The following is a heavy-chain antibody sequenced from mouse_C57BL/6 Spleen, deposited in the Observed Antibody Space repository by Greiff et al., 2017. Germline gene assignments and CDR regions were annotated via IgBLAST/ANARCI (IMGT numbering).Heavy chain of an antibody. D-gene: IGHD1-1*01. CDR3: ARCYYYGSSYGYAMDY. CDR1: GYTLTSDW. CDR2: IDPSDSYT. J-gene: IGHJ4*01. V-gene: IGHV1-59*01. Sequence: VQLQQPGAELVRPGTSVKLSCKASGYTLTSDWMHWVKQRPGQGLEWIGVIDPSDSYTNYTQKFKGKATLTVDPSSSTAYMQLSSLTSEDSAVYYCARCYYYGSSYGYAMDYWGQGTSVTVSS.